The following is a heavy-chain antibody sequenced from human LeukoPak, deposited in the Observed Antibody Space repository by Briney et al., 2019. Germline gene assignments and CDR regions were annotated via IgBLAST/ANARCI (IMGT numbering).Heavy chain of an antibody. V-gene: IGHV4-39*01. CDR2: IYYSGST. CDR3: ARLTPPIDY. D-gene: IGHD4-23*01. CDR1: GGSISSSSYY. Sequence: SETLSLTCTVSGGSISSSSYYWGWIRQPPGKGLEWIGSIYYSGSTYYNPSLKSRVTISVDTSKNQFSLKLSSMTAADTAVYYCARLTPPIDYWGQGTLVTVSS. J-gene: IGHJ4*02.